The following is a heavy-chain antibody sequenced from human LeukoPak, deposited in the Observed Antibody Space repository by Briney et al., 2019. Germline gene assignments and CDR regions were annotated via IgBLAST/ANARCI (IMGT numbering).Heavy chain of an antibody. CDR1: GFSFSDYN. CDR3: ARGPRYSSSWLLFEY. V-gene: IGHV3-11*05. Sequence: AGGSRRLSCAASGFSFSDYNMSWIRQAPGKGLEWVSYISSSRSYTNYADSVKGRFTISRDNAKNSLYLQMNSLRAEDTGVYYCARGPRYSSSWLLFEYWGQGTLLTVSS. J-gene: IGHJ4*02. D-gene: IGHD6-13*01. CDR2: ISSSRSYT.